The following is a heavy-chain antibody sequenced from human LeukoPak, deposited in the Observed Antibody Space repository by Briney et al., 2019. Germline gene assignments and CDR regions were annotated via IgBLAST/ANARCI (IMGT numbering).Heavy chain of an antibody. CDR3: AREEGTSYPGWFDP. CDR2: IIPIFGTA. D-gene: IGHD2-2*01. V-gene: IGHV1-69*01. J-gene: IGHJ5*02. Sequence: GASVKVPCKASGGTFSSYAISWVRQAPGQGLEWMGGIIPIFGTANYAQKFQGRVTITADESTSTAYMELSSLRSEDTAVYYCAREEGTSYPGWFDPWGQGTLVTVSS. CDR1: GGTFSSYA.